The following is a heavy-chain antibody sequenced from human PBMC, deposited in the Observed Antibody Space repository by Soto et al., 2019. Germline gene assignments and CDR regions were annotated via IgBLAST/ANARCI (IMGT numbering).Heavy chain of an antibody. V-gene: IGHV3-11*01. D-gene: IGHD5-12*01. CDR2: ISFTGSII. CDR1: GFTFSDYY. Sequence: QVQLVESGGGLVKPGGYLRLSCAASGFTFSDYYMSWIRQAPGKGLEWISYISFTGSIIYYADSLKGRFTVSRDNAKNSLYLQMNSLRAEDTAVYYCARGIMATKHFDSWGQGTLVTVSS. CDR3: ARGIMATKHFDS. J-gene: IGHJ4*02.